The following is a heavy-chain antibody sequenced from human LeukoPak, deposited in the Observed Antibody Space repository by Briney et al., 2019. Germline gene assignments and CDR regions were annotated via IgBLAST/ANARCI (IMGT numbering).Heavy chain of an antibody. CDR1: GFTFSSYA. Sequence: GGSLRLSCAASGFTFSSYAMHWVRQAPGKRLEWVAVISYDGSNKYYADSVKGRFTISRDNSKNTLYLQMNSLRAEDTAVYYCARGFGELHFDYWGQGTLVTVSS. CDR2: ISYDGSNK. J-gene: IGHJ4*02. V-gene: IGHV3-30-3*01. CDR3: ARGFGELHFDY. D-gene: IGHD3-10*01.